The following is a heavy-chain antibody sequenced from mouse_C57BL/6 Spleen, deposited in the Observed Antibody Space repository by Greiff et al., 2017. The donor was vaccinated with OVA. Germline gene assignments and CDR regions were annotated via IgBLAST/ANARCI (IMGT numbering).Heavy chain of an antibody. CDR3: PYYSNLRTFAD. Sequence: QVQLQQPGTELVKPGASVKLSCKASGSTFTSYWMHWVKQRPGPGLEWLGNINPSSGGTYYNEKFNSKTTLTVDNSSSTGYMQLSRLTSEDSAVYYCPYYSNLRTFADWGQGTLVTVSA. J-gene: IGHJ3*01. D-gene: IGHD2-5*01. V-gene: IGHV1-53*01. CDR1: GSTFTSYW. CDR2: INPSSGGT.